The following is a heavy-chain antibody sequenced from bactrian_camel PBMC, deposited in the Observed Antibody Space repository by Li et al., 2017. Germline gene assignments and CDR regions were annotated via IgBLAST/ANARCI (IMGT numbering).Heavy chain of an antibody. V-gene: IGHV3S45*01. CDR2: IYTGSFWTGGGKA. Sequence: HVQLVESGGGSVQAGGSLRLSCIVSGHTYGSNCMGWFRQAPGKAPAEREGIAAIYTGSFWTGGGKAYYADSVKGRFTVSQDNTGTYLEMHNLTPEDTARYYCAADPTFLIPALRLRPRAYRFMGPGTQVTVS. D-gene: IGHD3*01. J-gene: IGHJ4*01. CDR1: GHTYGSNC.